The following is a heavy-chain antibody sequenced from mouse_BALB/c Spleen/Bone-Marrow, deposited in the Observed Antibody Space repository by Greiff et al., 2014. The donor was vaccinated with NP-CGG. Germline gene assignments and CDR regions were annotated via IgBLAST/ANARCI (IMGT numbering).Heavy chain of an antibody. D-gene: IGHD2-3*01. CDR1: GYSFTSYT. Sequence: QGQLPQSGAELARPGGSGRMSCKASGYSFTSYTMHWVKQRPGQGLEWILYIVPSSAYGNYNQKFKDKATLTADRSSSTAYMQLSSLTSEDSAVYYCAREGSYDGCSGHFDYWGPGTALTVSS. CDR3: AREGSYDGCSGHFDY. CDR2: IVPSSAYG. V-gene: IGHV1-4*01. J-gene: IGHJ2*01.